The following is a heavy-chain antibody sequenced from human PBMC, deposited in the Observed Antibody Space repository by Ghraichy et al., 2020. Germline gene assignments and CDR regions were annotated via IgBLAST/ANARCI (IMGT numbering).Heavy chain of an antibody. CDR3: ARDLAANWFDP. V-gene: IGHV1-2*02. D-gene: IGHD2-15*01. CDR1: GDTFTGSY. Sequence: ASVKVSCKAAGDTFTGSYMHWVRQSPGQGLEWMGWINPNSGGTNYAQKFQGRVTMTRDTSISTAYMELSRLRSDDTAVYYCARDLAANWFDPWGQGTLVTVST. CDR2: INPNSGGT. J-gene: IGHJ5*02.